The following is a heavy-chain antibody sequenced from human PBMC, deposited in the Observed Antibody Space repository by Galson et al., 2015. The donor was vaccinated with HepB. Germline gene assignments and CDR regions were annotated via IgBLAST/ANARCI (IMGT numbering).Heavy chain of an antibody. J-gene: IGHJ4*02. Sequence: ETLSLTCTVSGASISSYYWNWIRQPPGKGLAWIGYISYSGSPNYNPSLKSRVTISINTSKNQFSLNLSSVTVADTAVYYCARVYDSSSADLDYWGQGTLVTVSS. CDR1: GASISSYY. CDR3: ARVYDSSSADLDY. CDR2: ISYSGSP. V-gene: IGHV4-59*01. D-gene: IGHD6-6*01.